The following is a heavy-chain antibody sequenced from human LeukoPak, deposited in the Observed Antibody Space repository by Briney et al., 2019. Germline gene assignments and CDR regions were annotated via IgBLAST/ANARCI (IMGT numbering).Heavy chain of an antibody. V-gene: IGHV3-43*02. D-gene: IGHD1-1*01. Sequence: PGGSLRLSCAASGFTFDEHDMNWVRQVPGKGLEWVCLISKDGGNKHYADSVKGRFSISRDNNRNSLSLQMNSLRSEDTALYFCAKRSGAPNNFDYWGQGALVTVSS. J-gene: IGHJ4*02. CDR2: ISKDGGNK. CDR3: AKRSGAPNNFDY. CDR1: GFTFDEHD.